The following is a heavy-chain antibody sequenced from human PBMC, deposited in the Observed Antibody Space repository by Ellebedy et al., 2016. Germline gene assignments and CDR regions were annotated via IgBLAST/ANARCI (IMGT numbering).Heavy chain of an antibody. Sequence: SETLSLXCTVSGGSISSSSYYWGWIRQPPGKGLEWIGSIYYSGSTYYNPSLKSRVTISVDTSKNQFSLKLSSVTAADTAVYYCARHEAGPRYSQRHIVVIPTGSFDYWGQGTLVTVSS. D-gene: IGHD2-21*01. CDR1: GGSISSSSYY. J-gene: IGHJ4*02. CDR2: IYYSGST. CDR3: ARHEAGPRYSQRHIVVIPTGSFDY. V-gene: IGHV4-39*01.